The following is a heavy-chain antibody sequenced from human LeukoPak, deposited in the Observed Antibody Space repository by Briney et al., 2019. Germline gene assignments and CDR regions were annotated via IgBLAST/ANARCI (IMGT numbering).Heavy chain of an antibody. Sequence: ASVKVSCKASGYTFTGYYMHWVRQAPGQGLEWMGWINPNSGGTNYAQKFQGRVTMTRDTSISTAYMELSRLRSDDTAVYYCARGDWSGSYDYDYWGQGTLVTVSS. CDR1: GYTFTGYY. CDR3: ARGDWSGSYDYDY. CDR2: INPNSGGT. V-gene: IGHV1-2*02. D-gene: IGHD1-26*01. J-gene: IGHJ4*02.